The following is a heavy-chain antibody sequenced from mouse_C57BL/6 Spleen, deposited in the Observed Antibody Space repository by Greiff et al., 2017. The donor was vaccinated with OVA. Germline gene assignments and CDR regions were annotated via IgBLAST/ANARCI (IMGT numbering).Heavy chain of an antibody. CDR1: GYTFTGYW. CDR2: IFPGSGST. D-gene: IGHD2-3*01. CDR3: ASSICDGYFDY. V-gene: IGHV1-9*01. J-gene: IGHJ2*01. Sequence: VQLQQSGAELMKPGASVKLSCKASGYTFTGYWIEWVKQRPGHGLEWIGEIFPGSGSTNYNEKFKGKATFTADTSSNTAYMQLSSLTTEDSAVYYCASSICDGYFDYWGQGTTLTVSS.